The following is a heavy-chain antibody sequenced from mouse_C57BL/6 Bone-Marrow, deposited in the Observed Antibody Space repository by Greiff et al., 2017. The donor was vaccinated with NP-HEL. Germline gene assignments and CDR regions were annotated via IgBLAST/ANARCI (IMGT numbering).Heavy chain of an antibody. CDR1: GFTFSSYA. CDR2: ISDGGSYT. CDR3: AREGVTTGVAY. D-gene: IGHD2-2*01. V-gene: IGHV5-4*01. Sequence: EVMLVESGGGLVKPGGSLKLSCAASGFTFSSYAMSWVRQTPEKRLEWVATISDGGSYTYYPDNVKGRFTISRDNAKNNLYLQMSHLKSEDTAMYYCAREGVTTGVAYWGQGTLVTVSA. J-gene: IGHJ3*01.